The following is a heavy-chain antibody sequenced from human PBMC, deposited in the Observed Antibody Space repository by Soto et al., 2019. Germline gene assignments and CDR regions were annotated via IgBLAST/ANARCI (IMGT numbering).Heavy chain of an antibody. V-gene: IGHV4-4*02. Sequence: SETLSLTCAVSGGSISSSNWWHWVRQPPGKGLEWIGEIHHSGTTNYNPSLKSRVAISVDKSKNQFSLKLNSVTAADTAVYYCARVRQYCSGTSCYLDPWGQGTLV. CDR3: ARVRQYCSGTSCYLDP. D-gene: IGHD2-2*01. CDR2: IHHSGTT. CDR1: GGSISSSNW. J-gene: IGHJ5*02.